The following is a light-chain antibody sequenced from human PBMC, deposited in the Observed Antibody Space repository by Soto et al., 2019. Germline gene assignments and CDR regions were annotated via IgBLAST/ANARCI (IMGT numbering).Light chain of an antibody. CDR3: LQNFSTLWA. CDR2: GAS. CDR1: QGISTY. V-gene: IGKV1-39*01. Sequence: DIQMTQSPSSLSASVVDRVTITCRTSQGISTYLNWYQQKPGKAPNLLIYGASTLQSGVPSRFSGSGSGTDFTLTISSLQPEDSATYYCLQNFSTLWAFGQGTKVDIK. J-gene: IGKJ1*01.